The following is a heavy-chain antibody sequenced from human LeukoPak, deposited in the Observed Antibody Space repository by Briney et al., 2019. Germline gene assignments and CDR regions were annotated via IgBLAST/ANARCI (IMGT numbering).Heavy chain of an antibody. CDR2: ISTSGRT. V-gene: IGHV4-4*09. CDR1: AGSLSDYY. Sequence: PSETLSLTCTVSAGSLSDYYWSWIRRPPGKGLEWIGYISTSGRTNNNPSLMSRVTMSLDTSKNQFSLKLNSVTAVDTAVYYCARHAVEDTAFDNWGQGTLVSVSS. J-gene: IGHJ4*02. CDR3: ARHAVEDTAFDN. D-gene: IGHD5-18*01.